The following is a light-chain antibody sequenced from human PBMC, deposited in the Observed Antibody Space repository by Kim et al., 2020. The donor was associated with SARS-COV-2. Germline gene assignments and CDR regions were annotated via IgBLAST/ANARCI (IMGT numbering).Light chain of an antibody. CDR2: GAS. CDR1: QSVKNN. Sequence: IVMTQSPATLSVSPGERVTLSCRASQSVKNNLAWYQQRPGQAPRLLIYGASTRATDISARFSGSGSGTEFTLTIRSLQSEDLAVYYCQQYTDWPLLTFGRETNLE. CDR3: QQYTDWPLLT. J-gene: IGKJ4*01. V-gene: IGKV3-15*01.